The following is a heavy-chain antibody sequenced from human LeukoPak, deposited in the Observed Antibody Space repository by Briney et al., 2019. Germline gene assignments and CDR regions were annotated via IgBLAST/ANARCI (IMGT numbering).Heavy chain of an antibody. V-gene: IGHV4-39*07. D-gene: IGHD6-19*01. CDR3: AGWAVAGPFDY. CDR2: IYYSGST. CDR1: GGSISSSSYY. Sequence: SETLSLTCTVSGGSISSSSYYWGWIRQPPGKGLEWIGSIYYSGSTYYNPSLKSRVTISVDTSKNQFSLKLSSVTAADTAVYYCAGWAVAGPFDYWGRGTLVTVSS. J-gene: IGHJ4*02.